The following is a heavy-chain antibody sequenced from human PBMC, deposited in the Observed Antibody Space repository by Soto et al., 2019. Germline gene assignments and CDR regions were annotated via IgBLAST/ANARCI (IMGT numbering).Heavy chain of an antibody. D-gene: IGHD3-22*01. J-gene: IGHJ6*02. CDR3: ARVGGYPPTSYYGMDV. CDR2: IYYSGST. Sequence: SETLSLTCTFSCGSIISGDYYWSWIRQPPGKGLEWIGYIYYSGSTYYNPSLKSRVTISVDTSKNQFSLKLSSVTAADTAVYYCARVGGYPPTSYYGMDVWGQGTTVTVSS. CDR1: CGSIISGDYY. V-gene: IGHV4-30-4*01.